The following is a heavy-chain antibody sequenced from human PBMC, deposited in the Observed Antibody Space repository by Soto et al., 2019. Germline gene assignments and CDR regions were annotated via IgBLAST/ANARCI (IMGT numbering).Heavy chain of an antibody. Sequence: GGSLRLSCAASGFTFRSYAMNWVRQAPGKGLEWVATISGSGSNTYYADSVKGRFTISRDNSKNTLYLQINSLRAEDTAVYYCAKDGDESSYDRSGYFYWGHGTLVTVSS. D-gene: IGHD3-22*01. CDR3: AKDGDESSYDRSGYFY. J-gene: IGHJ1*01. V-gene: IGHV3-23*01. CDR2: ISGSGSNT. CDR1: GFTFRSYA.